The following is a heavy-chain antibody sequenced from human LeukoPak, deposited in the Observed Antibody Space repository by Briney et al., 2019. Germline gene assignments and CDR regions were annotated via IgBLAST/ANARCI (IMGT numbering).Heavy chain of an antibody. D-gene: IGHD3-10*01. CDR3: ARAGGFGELLVGY. V-gene: IGHV4-39*07. J-gene: IGHJ4*02. CDR1: GGSISSSGYY. CDR2: IYYSGST. Sequence: PSETLSLTCTVSGGSISSSGYYWGWIRQPPGKGLEWIGSIYYSGSTYYNPSLKSRVTISVDTSRNQFSLKLSSVTAADTAVYYCARAGGFGELLVGYWGQGTLVTVSS.